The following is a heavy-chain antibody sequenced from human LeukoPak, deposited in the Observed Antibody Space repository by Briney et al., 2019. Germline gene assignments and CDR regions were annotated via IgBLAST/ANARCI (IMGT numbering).Heavy chain of an antibody. CDR1: GGTFSSYA. Sequence: GASVKVSCKASGGTFSSYAISWVRQAPGQGVEWMGGSIPIFGTANYAQKFQGRVTITADKSTSTAYMELSSLRSEDTAVYYCAYYGSDSYSNEYTWFDPWGQGTLVTVSS. V-gene: IGHV1-69*06. CDR2: SIPIFGTA. J-gene: IGHJ5*02. CDR3: AYYGSDSYSNEYTWFDP. D-gene: IGHD3-10*01.